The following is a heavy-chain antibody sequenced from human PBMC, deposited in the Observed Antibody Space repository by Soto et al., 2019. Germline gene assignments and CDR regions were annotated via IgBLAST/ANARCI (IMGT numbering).Heavy chain of an antibody. CDR2: IIPIFGTA. CDR1: GGTFSSYA. Sequence: SVKVSCKXSGGTFSSYAISWVRQAPGQGLEWMGGIIPIFGTANYAQKFQGRVTITADESTSTAYMELSSLRSEDTAVYYCARDAPIVASAGYYFDYWGQGTLVTVSS. V-gene: IGHV1-69*13. J-gene: IGHJ4*02. D-gene: IGHD5-12*01. CDR3: ARDAPIVASAGYYFDY.